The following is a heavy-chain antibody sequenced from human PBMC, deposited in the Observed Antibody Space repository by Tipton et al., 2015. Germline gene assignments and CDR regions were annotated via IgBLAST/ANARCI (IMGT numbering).Heavy chain of an antibody. CDR1: SDSISKYY. J-gene: IGHJ4*02. CDR3: ARARGRHGGLFDS. Sequence: TLSLTCSVSSDSISKYYWSWIRQPPGKELEWIGYIYYSGSTNYNPSLKSRVTVLLDTSKTQFSLSLTSVTAADTAVYYCARARGRHGGLFDSWGQGILVTVSS. V-gene: IGHV4-59*01. CDR2: IYYSGST. D-gene: IGHD4-23*01.